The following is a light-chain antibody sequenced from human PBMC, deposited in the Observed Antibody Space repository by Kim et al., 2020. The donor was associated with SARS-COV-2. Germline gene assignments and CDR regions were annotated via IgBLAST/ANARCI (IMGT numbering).Light chain of an antibody. CDR3: SSYTSRNTYV. V-gene: IGLV2-14*03. J-gene: IGLJ1*01. CDR2: DVS. Sequence: QSALTQPASVSGSPGQSITMSCTGTSSDVGGYNHVSWYQQHPGKAPKLMIYDVSNRPSGVSNRFSGSKSGNTASLTISGLQAEDEADYYCSSYTSRNTYVFGPGTKVTRP. CDR1: SSDVGGYNH.